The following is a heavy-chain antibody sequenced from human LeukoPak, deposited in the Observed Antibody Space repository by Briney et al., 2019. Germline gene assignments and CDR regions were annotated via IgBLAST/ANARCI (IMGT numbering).Heavy chain of an antibody. D-gene: IGHD5-18*01. CDR2: ITYDGSEM. V-gene: IGHV3-30*19. CDR1: GFTFSSYG. CDR3: ARNRGYTYDYDSFDP. Sequence: GGSLRLSCAASGFTFSSYGMYWVRQAPGQGLECVAFITYDGSEMYYADSVKGRFTISRDNSRDTLYLQVNSLRGDDTAIYYCARNRGYTYDYDSFDPWGQGTLVTVSS. J-gene: IGHJ5*02.